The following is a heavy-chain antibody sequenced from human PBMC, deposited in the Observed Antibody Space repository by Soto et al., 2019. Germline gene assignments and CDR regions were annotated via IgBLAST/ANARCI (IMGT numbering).Heavy chain of an antibody. J-gene: IGHJ5*02. CDR3: AKTNPSSAHTRGWNDWFDP. Sequence: DVQLLESGGGLVQPGGSLRLTCAASGFTLSNYAMSWVRQAPGKGLEWASVVSGHSRSIYYADSVRGRFTISRDNSKNTLYLQMNSLRVEDTAVYHCAKTNPSSAHTRGWNDWFDPWGQGTLVTVSS. CDR2: VSGHSRSI. CDR1: GFTLSNYA. D-gene: IGHD6-19*01. V-gene: IGHV3-23*01.